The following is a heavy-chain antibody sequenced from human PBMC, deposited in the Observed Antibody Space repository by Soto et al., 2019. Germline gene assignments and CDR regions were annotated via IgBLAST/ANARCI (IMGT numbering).Heavy chain of an antibody. V-gene: IGHV4-59*01. CDR3: ARDSGYGDPFDY. Sequence: SETLSLTCTVSGGSISSYYWSWIRQPPGKGLEWIGYIYYSGSTNYNPSLKSRVTISVDTSKNQFSLKLSSVTAADTAVYYCARDSGYGDPFDYWGQGTLVTVSS. J-gene: IGHJ4*02. D-gene: IGHD4-17*01. CDR1: GGSISSYY. CDR2: IYYSGST.